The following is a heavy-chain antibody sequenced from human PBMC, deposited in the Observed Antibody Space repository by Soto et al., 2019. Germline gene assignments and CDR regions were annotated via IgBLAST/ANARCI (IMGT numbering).Heavy chain of an antibody. Sequence: SETLSLTCAVYGGSFSGYYWSWIRQPPGKGLEWFGEINHSRSTNYNPSLKSRVTISVDTSKTQFSLNLSSVTAADTAVYYCARGQDIVVVPAGIWPLYYMDVWGKGTTVTVSS. CDR1: GGSFSGYY. V-gene: IGHV4-34*01. J-gene: IGHJ6*03. D-gene: IGHD2-2*01. CDR2: INHSRST. CDR3: ARGQDIVVVPAGIWPLYYMDV.